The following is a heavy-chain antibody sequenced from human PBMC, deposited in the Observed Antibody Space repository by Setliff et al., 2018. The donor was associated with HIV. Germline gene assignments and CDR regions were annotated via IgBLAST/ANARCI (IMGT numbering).Heavy chain of an antibody. D-gene: IGHD3-22*01. CDR2: IYASRST. CDR3: ARAGYGGYYYGDY. V-gene: IGHV4-4*09. CDR1: GGSLSNYY. J-gene: IGHJ4*02. Sequence: KTSETLSLTCTVAGGSLSNYYWSWIRQSPGKGPEWIGYIYASRSTNHNPSLKSRVTISPDTSKNQFSLKLSSVTAADTAVYYCARAGYGGYYYGDYWGQGTLVTAPQ.